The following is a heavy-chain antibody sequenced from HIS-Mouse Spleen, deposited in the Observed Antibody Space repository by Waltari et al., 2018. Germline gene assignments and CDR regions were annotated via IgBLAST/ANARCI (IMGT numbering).Heavy chain of an antibody. CDR3: AREIPYSSSWYDWYFDL. V-gene: IGHV4-39*07. Sequence: QLQLQESGPGLVKPSETLSLTCTVSGGSISSSSYYWGWIRQPPGKGLEWIGSISYSGTTPTSPSVKSRVTISVETSKNRFSLKLSSATASDTAVYYWAREIPYSSSWYDWYFDLWGRGTLVTVSS. D-gene: IGHD6-13*01. CDR1: GGSISSSSYY. J-gene: IGHJ2*01. CDR2: ISYSGTT.